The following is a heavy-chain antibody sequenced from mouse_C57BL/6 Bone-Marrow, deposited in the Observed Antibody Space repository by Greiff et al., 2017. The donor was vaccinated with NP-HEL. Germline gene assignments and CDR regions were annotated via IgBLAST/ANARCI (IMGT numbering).Heavy chain of an antibody. CDR2: IDPSDSYT. CDR3: ARVYYYGIFYYAMDY. D-gene: IGHD1-1*01. J-gene: IGHJ4*01. CDR1: GYTFTSYW. Sequence: QVQLQQPGAELVMPGASVKLSCKASGYTFTSYWMHWVKQRPGQGLEWIGEIDPSDSYTNYNQQFKGKSTLTVDKSSSTAYMQLTSLTSEDSAVYYCARVYYYGIFYYAMDYWGQGTAVTVTS. V-gene: IGHV1-69*01.